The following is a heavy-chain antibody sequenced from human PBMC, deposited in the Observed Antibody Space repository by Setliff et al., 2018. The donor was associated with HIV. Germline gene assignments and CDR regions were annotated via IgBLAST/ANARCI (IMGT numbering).Heavy chain of an antibody. Sequence: PGGSLRLSCATSGFTFSSHGIHWVRQAPGKGLEWVAFIRYDGNNKYYADSVKGRFTISRDNSKNTLYLQMNSLRAEDTAVYYCAKAQWLLSHWGFDPWGQGTLVTVSS. CDR2: IRYDGNNK. D-gene: IGHD3-3*01. J-gene: IGHJ5*02. V-gene: IGHV3-30*02. CDR3: AKAQWLLSHWGFDP. CDR1: GFTFSSHG.